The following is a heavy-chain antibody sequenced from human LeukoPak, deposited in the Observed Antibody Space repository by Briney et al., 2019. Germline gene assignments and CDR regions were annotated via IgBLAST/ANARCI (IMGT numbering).Heavy chain of an antibody. Sequence: PGGSLRLSCVASGFTFYNYAMHWVRQAPGKGLGYVSAIGGNGDTSYYADSVKGRFTISTDNSKNTVYLQLGSLRTEDMAVYYCATRHEYSYPYWGQGTLVTVSS. J-gene: IGHJ4*02. CDR3: ATRHEYSYPY. CDR1: GFTFYNYA. CDR2: IGGNGDTS. D-gene: IGHD5-18*01. V-gene: IGHV3-64*02.